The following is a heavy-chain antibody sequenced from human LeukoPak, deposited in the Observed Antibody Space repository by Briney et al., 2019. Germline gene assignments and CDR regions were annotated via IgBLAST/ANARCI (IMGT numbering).Heavy chain of an antibody. V-gene: IGHV3-33*01. J-gene: IGHJ4*03. CDR3: ARGSHSGSYYGGFDY. D-gene: IGHD1-26*01. Sequence: GGSLRLSCAASGFTFSSYGMHWVRQAPGKGLEWVAVIWYDGSNKYYADSVKGRFTISRDNSKNTLYLQMNSLRAEDTAVYYCARGSHSGSYYGGFDYWGQGTTVTVSS. CDR2: IWYDGSNK. CDR1: GFTFSSYG.